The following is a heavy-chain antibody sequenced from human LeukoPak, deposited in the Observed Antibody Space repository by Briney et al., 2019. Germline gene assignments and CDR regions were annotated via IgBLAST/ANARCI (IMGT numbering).Heavy chain of an antibody. CDR1: GFTFRSYG. Sequence: PGGSLRLSCAASGFTFRSYGMHWVRQAPGKGLEWVSYISSSGNTIYYADSVKGRFTISRDNAKNSLYLQMNSLRAEDTAVYYCARPPFDPWGKGPLVTVSS. V-gene: IGHV3-48*04. J-gene: IGHJ5*02. CDR2: ISSSGNTI. CDR3: ARPPFDP.